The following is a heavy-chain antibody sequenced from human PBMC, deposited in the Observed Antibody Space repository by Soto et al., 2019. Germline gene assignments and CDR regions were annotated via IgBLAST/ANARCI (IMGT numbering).Heavy chain of an antibody. D-gene: IGHD6-19*01. CDR2: ITPFNGNT. CDR1: GYTFTYRY. J-gene: IGHJ3*02. V-gene: IGHV1-45*02. Sequence: SVKVSCKASGYTFTYRYLHWVRQAPGQALEWMGWITPFNGNTNYAQKFQDRVTITRDRSMSTAYMELSSLRSEDTAMYYCARLLSSGRADDAFDIWGQGTMVTVS. CDR3: ARLLSSGRADDAFDI.